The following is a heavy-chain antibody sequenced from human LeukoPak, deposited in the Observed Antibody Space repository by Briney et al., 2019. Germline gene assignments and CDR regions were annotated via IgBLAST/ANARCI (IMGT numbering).Heavy chain of an antibody. CDR3: ACREFTSPWSDP. D-gene: IGHD2-2*01. J-gene: IGHJ5*02. CDR2: IYPGDSRT. CDR1: GDTFATYW. Sequence: GESLKISCKGSGDTFATYWIGWARQVPGKGLEWMGVIYPGDSRTRYNPSFQGQVTISADKSISTAYLHWRSLKASDTAMYYCACREFTSPWSDPWGQGTLVTVSS. V-gene: IGHV5-51*01.